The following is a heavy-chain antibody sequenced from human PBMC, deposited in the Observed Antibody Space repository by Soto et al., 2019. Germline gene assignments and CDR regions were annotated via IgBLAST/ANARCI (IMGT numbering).Heavy chain of an antibody. Sequence: SETLSLTCTVSGGSISSYYWSWIRQPPGKGLEWIGYIYYSGSTNYNPSPKSRVTISVDTSKNQFSLKLSSVTAADTAVYYCARDLRYMDVWGKGTTVTVSS. J-gene: IGHJ6*03. CDR3: ARDLRYMDV. CDR1: GGSISSYY. V-gene: IGHV4-59*01. CDR2: IYYSGST.